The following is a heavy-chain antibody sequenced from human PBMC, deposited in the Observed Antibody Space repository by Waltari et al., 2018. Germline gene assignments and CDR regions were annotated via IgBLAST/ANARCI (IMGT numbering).Heavy chain of an antibody. CDR1: GFTFTSSA. V-gene: IGHV1-58*02. J-gene: IGHJ6*02. CDR2: IVVGSGNT. D-gene: IGHD1-1*01. CDR3: AADSGSYNPLVDYYYGMDV. Sequence: QMQLVQSGPEVKKPGTSVKVSCKASGFTFTSSAMQWVRQARGQRLEWIGWIVVGSGNTNYAQKFQERVTITRDMSTSTAYMELSSLRSEDTAVYYCAADSGSYNPLVDYYYGMDVWGQGTTVTVSS.